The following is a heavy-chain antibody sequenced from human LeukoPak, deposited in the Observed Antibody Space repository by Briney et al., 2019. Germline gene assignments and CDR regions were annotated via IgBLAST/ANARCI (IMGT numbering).Heavy chain of an antibody. D-gene: IGHD6-13*01. V-gene: IGHV4-61*05. CDR2: IYYSGST. CDR1: GGSISSSNYY. CDR3: ARARIAAAGTVDY. Sequence: SETLSLTCTVSGGSISSSNYYWGWIRQPPGKGLEWIGYIYYSGSTNYNPSLKSRVTISVDTSKNQFSLKLSSVTAADTAVYYCARARIAAAGTVDYWGQGTLVTVSS. J-gene: IGHJ4*02.